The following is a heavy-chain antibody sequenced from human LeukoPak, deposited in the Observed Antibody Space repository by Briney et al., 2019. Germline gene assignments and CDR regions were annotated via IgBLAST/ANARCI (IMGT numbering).Heavy chain of an antibody. Sequence: GESLKISCKGSGYSFTSYWIGWVRQMPGKGLEWMGIIYPGDSDTRYSPSFQGQDTISADKSISTAYLQWSSLKASDTAMYYCARQGCSSTSCYFYYYGMDVWGQGATVTVSS. V-gene: IGHV5-51*01. J-gene: IGHJ6*02. D-gene: IGHD2-2*01. CDR1: GYSFTSYW. CDR2: IYPGDSDT. CDR3: ARQGCSSTSCYFYYYGMDV.